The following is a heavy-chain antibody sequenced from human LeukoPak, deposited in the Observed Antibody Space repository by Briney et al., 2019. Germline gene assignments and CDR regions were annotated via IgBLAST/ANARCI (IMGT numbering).Heavy chain of an antibody. CDR2: ISGSGGST. CDR1: GFTFSSYA. D-gene: IGHD2-2*01. Sequence: GGSLRLSCAASGFTFSSYAMSWVRQAPGKGLEWVSAISGSGGSTYYADSVKGRFTISRDNAKNSLYLQMNSLRAEDTAVYYCARRLGYCSSTSCYYWFDPWGQGTLVTVSS. V-gene: IGHV3-23*01. CDR3: ARRLGYCSSTSCYYWFDP. J-gene: IGHJ5*02.